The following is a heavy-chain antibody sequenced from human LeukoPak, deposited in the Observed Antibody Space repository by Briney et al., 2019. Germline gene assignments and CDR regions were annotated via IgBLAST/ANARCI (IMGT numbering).Heavy chain of an antibody. CDR2: IYYNRDT. J-gene: IGHJ4*02. CDR3: ARRARTTEFDY. CDR1: GGSISRFY. Sequence: SETLSLTCAVSGGSISRFYWSWIRQSPEKGLEWIGYIYYNRDTKYNPCLASRVTITVDTSKDKCSLKLTSVTAADTAMYYCARRARTTEFDYWGQGTQVTV. D-gene: IGHD2/OR15-2a*01. V-gene: IGHV4-59*08.